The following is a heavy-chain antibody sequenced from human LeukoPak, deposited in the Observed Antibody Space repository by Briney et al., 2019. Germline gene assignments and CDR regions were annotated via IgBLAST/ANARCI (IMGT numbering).Heavy chain of an antibody. V-gene: IGHV4-61*02. J-gene: IGHJ4*02. CDR2: IYTSGST. D-gene: IGHD3-10*01. CDR3: ASERITMVRGVII. Sequence: SETLSLTCTVSGGSISSGSYYWSWIRQPAGKGLEWIGRIYTSGSTNYNPSLKSRVTISVDTSKNQFSLKLSSVTAADTAVYYCASERITMVRGVIIWGQGTLVTVSS. CDR1: GGSISSGSYY.